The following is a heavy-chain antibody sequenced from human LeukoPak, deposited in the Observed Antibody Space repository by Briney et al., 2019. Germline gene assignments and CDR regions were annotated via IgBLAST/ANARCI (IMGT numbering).Heavy chain of an antibody. CDR2: ISAYNGST. D-gene: IGHD6-13*01. CDR1: GYTFTSYG. J-gene: IGHJ6*03. Sequence: ASVKVSCKASGYTFTSYGISWVRQAPGQGLEWMGWISAYNGSTNCAQKLQGRVTMTTDTSTSTAYMELRSLRSDDTAVYYCARGFYGSSWTYYYYMDVWGKGTTVTISS. CDR3: ARGFYGSSWTYYYYMDV. V-gene: IGHV1-18*01.